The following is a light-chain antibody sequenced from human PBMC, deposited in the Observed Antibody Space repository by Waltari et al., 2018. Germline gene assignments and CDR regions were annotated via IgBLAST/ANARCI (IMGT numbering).Light chain of an antibody. CDR3: QQYNNWPPSIT. Sequence: EILMTQSPATLSVSPGERVTLSCRTSQSVSSNLAWYQQNSGQAPRLLIYGASTRATDIPARFSGSGSGTEFTLIISSLQSEDFAVYYCQQYNNWPPSITFGQGTRLEIK. J-gene: IGKJ5*01. CDR1: QSVSSN. CDR2: GAS. V-gene: IGKV3-15*01.